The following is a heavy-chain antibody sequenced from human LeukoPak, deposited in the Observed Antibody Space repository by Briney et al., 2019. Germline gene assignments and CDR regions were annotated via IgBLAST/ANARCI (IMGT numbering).Heavy chain of an antibody. CDR3: ARDSGSYWNYFDY. CDR2: ISVQNGNI. Sequence: GASVTVSCTASGYTFTIYYMHWVRQAPGQGLEWMGWISVQNGNIKYAQKFQGRVNLTTDTSTTSAYMELRSLTSDDTAVYYCARDSGSYWNYFDYWGQGTLVTVSS. J-gene: IGHJ4*02. D-gene: IGHD1-26*01. CDR1: GYTFTIYY. V-gene: IGHV1-18*04.